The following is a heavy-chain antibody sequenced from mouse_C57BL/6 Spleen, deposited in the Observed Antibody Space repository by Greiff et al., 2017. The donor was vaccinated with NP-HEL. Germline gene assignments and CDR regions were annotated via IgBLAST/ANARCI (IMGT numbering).Heavy chain of an antibody. CDR2: IHPSDSGT. V-gene: IGHV1-74*01. Sequence: QVQLQQPGAELVKPGASVKVSCKASGYTFTSYWLHWVKQRPGQGLEWIGRIHPSDSGTNYNQKFKGKATLTVDKSSSTAYMQLSSLTSEDAAVYYCAIAFYYGYGLGDWGQGTTLTVSS. CDR3: AIAFYYGYGLGD. CDR1: GYTFTSYW. J-gene: IGHJ2*01. D-gene: IGHD2-2*01.